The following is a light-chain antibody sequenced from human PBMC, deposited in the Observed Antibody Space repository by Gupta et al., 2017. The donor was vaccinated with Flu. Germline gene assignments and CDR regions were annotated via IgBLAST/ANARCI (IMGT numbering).Light chain of an antibody. Sequence: QSVLAQPPSASGTPGQRVTITCSGSSSNIGSNAVNWYQQVPGTSPKLLIYRSNQRPSGVPDRFAGSKSGTSASLAIRGLQSEDEADYYCAAWDDSLNGHYVFGTGTKVTVL. V-gene: IGLV1-44*01. CDR3: AAWDDSLNGHYV. J-gene: IGLJ1*01. CDR1: SSNIGSNA. CDR2: RSN.